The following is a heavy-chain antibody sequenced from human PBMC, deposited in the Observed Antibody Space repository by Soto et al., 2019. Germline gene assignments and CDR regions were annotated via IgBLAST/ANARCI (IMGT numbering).Heavy chain of an antibody. J-gene: IGHJ4*02. CDR1: GGSVSSGSYY. CDR3: ARDLLGSSSAS. CDR2: IYYSGST. D-gene: IGHD6-6*01. Sequence: PSETLSLTCTVSGGSVSSGSYYWSWIRQPPGKGLEWIGYIYYSGSTNYNPSLKSRVTISVDTSKNQFSLKLSSVTAADTAVYYCARDLLGSSSASWGQGTLVTVSS. V-gene: IGHV4-61*01.